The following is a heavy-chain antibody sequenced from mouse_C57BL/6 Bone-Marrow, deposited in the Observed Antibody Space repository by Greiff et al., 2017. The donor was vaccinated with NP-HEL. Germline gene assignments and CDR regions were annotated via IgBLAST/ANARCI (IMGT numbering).Heavy chain of an antibody. CDR1: EYEFPSHD. Sequence: DVMLVESGGGLVQPGESLKLSCESNEYEFPSHDMSWVRKTPEKRLELVAAINSDGGSTYYPDTMERRFIISRDNTKKTLYLQMSSLRSEDTALYYCAIHEDDGYYSWFAYWGQGTLVTVSA. CDR3: AIHEDDGYYSWFAY. J-gene: IGHJ3*01. CDR2: INSDGGST. V-gene: IGHV5-2*01. D-gene: IGHD2-3*01.